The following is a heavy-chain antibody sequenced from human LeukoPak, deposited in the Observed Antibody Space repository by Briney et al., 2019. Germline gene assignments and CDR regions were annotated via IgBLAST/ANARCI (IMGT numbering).Heavy chain of an antibody. CDR3: SGYDCSGGSSYRYYYYGMDV. D-gene: IGHD2-15*01. V-gene: IGHV4-34*01. J-gene: IGHJ6*02. Sequence: SETLSLTCAVSGGSFSGYYWSWIRQPPGKGLEWIGEINHSGSTNYNPSPKSRVTISVDTSKNQFSLKLSSVTAADSAVYYCSGYDCSGGSSYRYYYYGMDVWGRGTTVTVSS. CDR1: GGSFSGYY. CDR2: INHSGST.